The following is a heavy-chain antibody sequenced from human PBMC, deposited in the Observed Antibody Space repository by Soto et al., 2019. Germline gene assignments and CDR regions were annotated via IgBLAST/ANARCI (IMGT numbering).Heavy chain of an antibody. CDR2: ISGSGGGI. D-gene: IGHD2-15*01. CDR3: AKRNLVVRPPFDY. Sequence: EVQLLESGGGLVQPGGSLRLSCAASGFTFSSYAMSWVRQAPGKGLEWVSTISGSGGGIYYADSVKGRFTISRDNSKITLELQMNSLRAEDTAVYYCAKRNLVVRPPFDYWGQGTLVTVSS. J-gene: IGHJ4*02. V-gene: IGHV3-23*01. CDR1: GFTFSSYA.